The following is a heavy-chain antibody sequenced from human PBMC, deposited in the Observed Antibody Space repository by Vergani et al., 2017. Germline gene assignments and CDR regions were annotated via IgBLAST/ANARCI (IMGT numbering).Heavy chain of an antibody. Sequence: QLQLQESGPGLVKPSETLSLSCRVSGDSISRSHYYWGFIRQPPGKGLEWIGSISSSGSPDYNPTLKSRLAFSVGKSKNLVSLRLKSVTATDTGMYYCARPVGPSAIADGYHVWGQGTMVTVS. D-gene: IGHD3-10*01. V-gene: IGHV4-39*02. CDR3: ARPVGPSAIADGYHV. CDR1: GDSISRSHYY. CDR2: ISSSGSP. J-gene: IGHJ3*01.